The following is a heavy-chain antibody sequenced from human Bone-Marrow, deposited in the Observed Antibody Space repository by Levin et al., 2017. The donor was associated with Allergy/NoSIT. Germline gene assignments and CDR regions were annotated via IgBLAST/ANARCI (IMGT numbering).Heavy chain of an antibody. Sequence: EASVKVSCKVFGDTLSDLSMHWVRQAPGKGLEWMGGFDPEDGETTYSKDFQGRVTMTDDTSTNTVSMELSSLTFDDTAVYYCATRKGNTGDYSLVYQYSMDVWCQGTTVIVSS. J-gene: IGHJ6*02. CDR2: FDPEDGET. D-gene: IGHD3-9*01. V-gene: IGHV1-24*01. CDR3: ATRKGNTGDYSLVYQYSMDV. CDR1: GDTLSDLS.